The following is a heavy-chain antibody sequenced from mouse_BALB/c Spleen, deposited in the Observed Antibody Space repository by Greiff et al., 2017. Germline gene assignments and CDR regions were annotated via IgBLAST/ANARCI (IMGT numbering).Heavy chain of an antibody. CDR3: AVANRYFDV. Sequence: EVKVVESGGGLVQPGGSRKLSCAASGFTFSSFGMHWVRQTPEKGLEWVAYISSGSSTIHYADTVKGRFTISRDNPKNTLFLQMTSLRSEDTAMCYCAVANRYFDVWGAGTTVTVSS. CDR1: GFTFSSFG. D-gene: IGHD1-1*01. J-gene: IGHJ1*01. CDR2: ISSGSSTI. V-gene: IGHV5-17*02.